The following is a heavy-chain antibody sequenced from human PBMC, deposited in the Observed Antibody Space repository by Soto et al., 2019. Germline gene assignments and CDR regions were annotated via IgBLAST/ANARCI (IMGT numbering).Heavy chain of an antibody. CDR1: GGSLSGYY. CDR3: ARNFGSGGGSVVRYSNGYNWFDP. V-gene: IGHV4-34*01. J-gene: IGHJ5*02. Sequence: SETLSLTCGVYGGSLSGYYWSWIRQPPGKGLEWIGEINHRGNTNYNPSLKSRVTISVDTSKNQFSLKMSPVTAADTAVYYCARNFGSGGGSVVRYSNGYNWFDPWGQGTLVTVSS. D-gene: IGHD4-4*01. CDR2: INHRGNT.